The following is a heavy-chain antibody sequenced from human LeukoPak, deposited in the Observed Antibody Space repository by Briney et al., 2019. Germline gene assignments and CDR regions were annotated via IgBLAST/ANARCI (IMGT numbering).Heavy chain of an antibody. Sequence: ASVKVSCKASGYTFTSYGISWVRQAPGQGLEWMGWISAYNGNTNYAQKLQGRVTMTTDTSTSTAYMELRSLRSDDTAVYYCAGDHPRLRGRSGIDYWGQGTLVTVSS. J-gene: IGHJ4*02. D-gene: IGHD4-17*01. CDR1: GYTFTSYG. CDR3: AGDHPRLRGRSGIDY. CDR2: ISAYNGNT. V-gene: IGHV1-18*01.